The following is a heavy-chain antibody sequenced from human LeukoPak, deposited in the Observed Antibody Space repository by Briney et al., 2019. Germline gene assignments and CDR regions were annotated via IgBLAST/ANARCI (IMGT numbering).Heavy chain of an antibody. CDR1: GGTFSSYA. CDR2: IIPIFGIA. V-gene: IGHV1-69*04. J-gene: IGHJ4*02. CDR3: ARAFAKTGKYYFDY. D-gene: IGHD1-14*01. Sequence: SVKVSCKASGGTFSSYAISWERQAPGQGLEWMGRIIPIFGIANYAQKFQGRVTITADKSTSTAYMELSSLRSEDTAVYYCARAFAKTGKYYFDYWGQGTLVTVSS.